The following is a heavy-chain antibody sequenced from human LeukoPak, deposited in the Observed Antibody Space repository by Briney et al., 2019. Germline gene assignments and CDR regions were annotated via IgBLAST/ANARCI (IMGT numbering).Heavy chain of an antibody. CDR2: INHSGST. CDR3: ARTGLWFGELFGVGYMDV. Sequence: SETLSLTCAVYGGSFSGYYWSWIRQPPGKGLEWIGEINHSGSTNYNPSLKSRVTISVDTSKNQFSLKLSSVTAADTAVYYCARTGLWFGELFGVGYMDVWGKGTTVTVSS. J-gene: IGHJ6*03. CDR1: GGSFSGYY. D-gene: IGHD3-10*01. V-gene: IGHV4-34*01.